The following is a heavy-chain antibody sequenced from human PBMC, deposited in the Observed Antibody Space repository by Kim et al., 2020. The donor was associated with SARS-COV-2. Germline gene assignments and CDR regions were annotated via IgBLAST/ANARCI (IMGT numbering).Heavy chain of an antibody. V-gene: IGHV3-30*04. CDR1: RFIFSSYA. CDR2: ISFDGSNK. J-gene: IGHJ6*02. D-gene: IGHD5-12*01. Sequence: GWSLRLSCAASRFIFSSYALHWVHNAPGKELEWVSVISFDGSNKYYADSVKCRFTISRDNSKSTLYLQMHSLRPEDTAVYFCARVRTTSGSPPDYYYYGMDVWGQEPTVTVSS. CDR3: ARVRTTSGSPPDYYYYGMDV.